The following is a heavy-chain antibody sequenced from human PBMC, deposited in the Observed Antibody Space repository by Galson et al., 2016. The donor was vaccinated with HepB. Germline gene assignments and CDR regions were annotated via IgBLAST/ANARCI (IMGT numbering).Heavy chain of an antibody. D-gene: IGHD4-17*01. V-gene: IGHV5-51*01. CDR3: ARVEYGDYVWFDP. CDR1: GYKFTTYW. Sequence: QSGAEVKKPGESLQISCKISGYKFTTYWIAWVRQLPGKGLEWMGIIQPGEADARYSPSFQGQVTISADKSINTAYLQWSSLKASDTAMYYCARVEYGDYVWFDPWGQGTLVTVSS. J-gene: IGHJ5*02. CDR2: IQPGEADA.